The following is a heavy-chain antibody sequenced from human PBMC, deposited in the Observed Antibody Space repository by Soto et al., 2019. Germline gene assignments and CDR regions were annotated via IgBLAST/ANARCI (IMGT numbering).Heavy chain of an antibody. CDR1: GGSFSGYY. D-gene: IGHD5-12*01. CDR3: ARVKGWLQYNYYYYYGMDV. CDR2: INHSGST. J-gene: IGHJ6*02. V-gene: IGHV4-34*01. Sequence: SETLSLTCAVYGGSFSGYYWSWIRQPPGKGLEWIGEINHSGSTNYNPYLKSRVTISVDTSKNQFSLKLSSVTAADTAVYYCARVKGWLQYNYYYYYGMDVWGQGTTVTVSS.